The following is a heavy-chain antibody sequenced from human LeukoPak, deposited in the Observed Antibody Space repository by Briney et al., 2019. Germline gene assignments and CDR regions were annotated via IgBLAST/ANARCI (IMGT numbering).Heavy chain of an antibody. V-gene: IGHV5-51*01. D-gene: IGHD1-1*01. CDR2: IYPGDSDT. CDR1: GYRFTNNW. CDR3: ARRSPFCRIKGEGTCYSDY. J-gene: IGHJ4*02. Sequence: GESLKISCKGSGYRFTNNWIGWVRQMPGKGLEWMGIIYPGDSDTRYSPSFQGQVTISADKSISTAYLRWSSLKASDTAMYYCARRSPFCRIKGEGTCYSDYWGQEPLVTVSS.